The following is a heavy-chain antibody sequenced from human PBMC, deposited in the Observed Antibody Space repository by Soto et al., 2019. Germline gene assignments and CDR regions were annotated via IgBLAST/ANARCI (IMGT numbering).Heavy chain of an antibody. CDR3: AKAGAYNYGSYFDY. D-gene: IGHD5-18*01. V-gene: IGHV3-43*01. CDR2: ISWDGGIT. CDR1: GFTFDDYT. J-gene: IGHJ4*02. Sequence: PGGSLRLSCAGSGFTFDDYTMQWVRQAPGKGLEWVSLISWDGGITYYADSVKGRFTISRDNSKNSLYLQMNSLTTEDTALYYCAKAGAYNYGSYFDYWGQGTLVTVSS.